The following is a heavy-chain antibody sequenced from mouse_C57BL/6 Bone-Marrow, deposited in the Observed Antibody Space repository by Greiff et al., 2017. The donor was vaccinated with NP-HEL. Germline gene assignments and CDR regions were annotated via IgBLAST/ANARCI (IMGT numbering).Heavy chain of an antibody. CDR1: GYSFTDYN. CDR3: ARWDGSSHGYFDV. CDR2: INPNYGTT. Sequence: VQLQQSGPELVKPGASVKISCKASGYSFTDYNMNWVKQSHGKSLEWIGVINPNYGTTSYNQKFKGTATLTVDQSSSTADMQLNSLTSEDSAVYYCARWDGSSHGYFDVWGTGTTVTVSS. V-gene: IGHV1-39*01. D-gene: IGHD1-1*01. J-gene: IGHJ1*03.